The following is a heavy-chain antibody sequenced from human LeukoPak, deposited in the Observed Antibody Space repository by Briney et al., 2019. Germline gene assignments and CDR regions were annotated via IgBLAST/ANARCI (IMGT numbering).Heavy chain of an antibody. J-gene: IGHJ4*02. CDR1: GFTFSSYS. CDR2: ISSSSSYI. V-gene: IGHV3-21*01. CDR3: AREDYYYGSGSYLDY. D-gene: IGHD3-10*01. Sequence: GRSLRLSCAASGFTFSSYSMNWVRQAPGKGLEWVSSISSSSSYIYYADSVKGRFTISRDNAKNSLYLQMNSLRAEDTAVYYCAREDYYYGSGSYLDYWGQGTLVTVSS.